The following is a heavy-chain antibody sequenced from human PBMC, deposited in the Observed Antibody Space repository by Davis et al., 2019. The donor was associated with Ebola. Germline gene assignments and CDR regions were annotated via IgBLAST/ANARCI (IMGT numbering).Heavy chain of an antibody. J-gene: IGHJ3*02. D-gene: IGHD2-2*01. CDR1: GGSISSSSYY. V-gene: IGHV4-61*09. CDR2: IYTSGST. Sequence: PSETLSLTCTVSGGSISSSSYYWSWIRQPAGKGLEWIGHIYTSGSTNYNPSLKSRVTMSVDTSKNQFSLKLSSVTAADTAVYYCARDRQVPAAIYAFDIWGQGTMVTVSS. CDR3: ARDRQVPAAIYAFDI.